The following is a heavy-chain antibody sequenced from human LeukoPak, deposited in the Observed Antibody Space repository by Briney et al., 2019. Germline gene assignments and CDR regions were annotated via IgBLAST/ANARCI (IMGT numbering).Heavy chain of an antibody. V-gene: IGHV1-18*01. D-gene: IGHD6-19*01. CDR1: GYTFTSYG. CDR2: LSAYNGNT. J-gene: IGHJ5*02. CDR3: ATLITSVASISHWFAP. Sequence: ASVKVSCDPSGYTFTSYGISWGPQAPGEGLVWMGWLSAYNGNTNSAQKLHGRVTMTTDTSTSRAYMKLRGLRSDDTAMYYGATLITSVASISHWFAPWGQGTLVPVSS.